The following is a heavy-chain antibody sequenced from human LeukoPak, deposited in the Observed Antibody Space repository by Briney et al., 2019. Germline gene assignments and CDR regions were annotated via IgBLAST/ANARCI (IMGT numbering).Heavy chain of an antibody. CDR3: ARGGEQGLRFLEWLLSAHDAFDI. J-gene: IGHJ3*02. CDR1: GGSFSGYY. Sequence: SETLSLTRAVYGGSFSGYYWSWIRQPPGKGLEWIGEINHSGSTNYNPSLKSRVTISVDTSKNQFSLKLSSVTAADTAVYYCARGGEQGLRFLEWLLSAHDAFDIWGQGTMVTVSS. CDR2: INHSGST. V-gene: IGHV4-34*01. D-gene: IGHD3-3*01.